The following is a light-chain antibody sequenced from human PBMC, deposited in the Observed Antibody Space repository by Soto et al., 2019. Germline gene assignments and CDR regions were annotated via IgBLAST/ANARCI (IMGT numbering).Light chain of an antibody. CDR3: QQRINWSPIT. Sequence: ESVMTKRPGTRSRPTGDSAALSCRASQSVSNSYLAWYQQKPGQAPRLLIYGASNRATGIPDRFSGSGSGTDFTLTISRLEPEDFAMYYCQQRINWSPITFGQGTRLEIK. CDR2: GAS. CDR1: QSVSNSY. V-gene: IGKV3D-20*02. J-gene: IGKJ5*01.